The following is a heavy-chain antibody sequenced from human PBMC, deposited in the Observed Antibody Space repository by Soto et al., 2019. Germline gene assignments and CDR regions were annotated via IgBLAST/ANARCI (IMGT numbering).Heavy chain of an antibody. V-gene: IGHV1-69*13. CDR3: ARDRQWLVPHGSFDY. J-gene: IGHJ4*02. CDR2: IIPIFGTA. Sequence: ASVKVSCKASGGTFSSYAISWVRQAPGQGLEWMGGIIPIFGTANYAQKFQGRVTITADESTSTAYMELSSLRSEDTAVYYCARDRQWLVPHGSFDYWGQGTLVTVSS. CDR1: GGTFSSYA. D-gene: IGHD6-19*01.